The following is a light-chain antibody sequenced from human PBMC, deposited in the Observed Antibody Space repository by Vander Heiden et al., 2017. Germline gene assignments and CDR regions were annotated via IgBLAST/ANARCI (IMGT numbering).Light chain of an antibody. CDR2: DNS. CDR3: QMFDSFSDPYGV. V-gene: IGLV3-21*03. Sequence: SCVVTQQRSGSVPPRKTARITCEGDNIGSDTVHWSKQKPGQAPVLLVHDNSDRPSGIPERLSGSNSGNTATLAISMIEAGKEADYYCQMFDSFSDPYGVFGGGTKLTVL. CDR1: NIGSDT. J-gene: IGLJ3*02.